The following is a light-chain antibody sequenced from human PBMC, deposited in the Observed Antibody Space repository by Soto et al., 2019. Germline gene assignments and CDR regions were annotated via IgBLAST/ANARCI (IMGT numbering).Light chain of an antibody. CDR3: YQYYDTPRT. J-gene: IGKJ1*01. CDR2: WAS. Sequence: DIVMTQSPDSLAASLGERATINCKSSQNVLSRSNNKNYLAWYQQKPGQPPKLLIYWASIRESGVPDRFRGSGSGTDFSLTISSLQAEDVAVYYCYQYYDTPRTFGHGTKVEIK. V-gene: IGKV4-1*01. CDR1: QNVLSRSNNKNY.